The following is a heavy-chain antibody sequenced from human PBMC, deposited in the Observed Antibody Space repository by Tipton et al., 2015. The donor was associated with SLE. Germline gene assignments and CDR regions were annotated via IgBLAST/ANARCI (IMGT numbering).Heavy chain of an antibody. D-gene: IGHD6-13*01. Sequence: TLSLTCAVYGGSFSGYYWSWIRQPPGKGLEWIGEINHSGSTNYNPSLKSRVTISVDTSKNQFSLKLSSVTAADTAVYYCARGVGYSSSWLFDYWGQGTLVTVSS. CDR2: INHSGST. CDR3: ARGVGYSSSWLFDY. J-gene: IGHJ4*02. CDR1: GGSFSGYY. V-gene: IGHV4-34*01.